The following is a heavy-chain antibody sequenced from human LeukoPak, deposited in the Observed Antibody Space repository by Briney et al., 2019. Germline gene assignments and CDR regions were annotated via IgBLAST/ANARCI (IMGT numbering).Heavy chain of an antibody. CDR3: ARSLRVGATSVDY. J-gene: IGHJ4*02. D-gene: IGHD1-26*01. CDR1: GFTFSSYG. V-gene: IGHV3-30*02. CDR2: IRYDGSNK. Sequence: GGSLRLSCAASGFTFSSYGMHWVRQAPGKGLEWVAFIRYDGSNKYYADSVKGRFTISRDNSKNTLYPQMNSLRAEDTAVYYCARSLRVGATSVDYWGQGTLVTVSS.